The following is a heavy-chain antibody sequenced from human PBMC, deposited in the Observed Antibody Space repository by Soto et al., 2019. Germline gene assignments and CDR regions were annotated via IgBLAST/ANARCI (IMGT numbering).Heavy chain of an antibody. Sequence: SETLSLTCTVSSGSINSGGYYWSWIRQHPGKGLEWIGYIYYSGSTSYNPALKSRVTISGDTSENQFSLKLSSVTAADTAVYYCARDRIVGATTYFDSWGRGTLVTVSS. CDR1: SGSINSGGYY. D-gene: IGHD1-26*01. CDR3: ARDRIVGATTYFDS. V-gene: IGHV4-31*03. CDR2: IYYSGST. J-gene: IGHJ4*02.